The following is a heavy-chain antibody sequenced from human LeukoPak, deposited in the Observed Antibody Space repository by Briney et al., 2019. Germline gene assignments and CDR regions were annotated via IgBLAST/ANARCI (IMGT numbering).Heavy chain of an antibody. V-gene: IGHV4-34*01. Sequence: PSETLSLTCAVYGGSFSDYYWSWIRQSPGKGLEWIGEINHSGSTNYNPSLKSRVTISVDTSKNQFSLKLSSVTAADTAVYYCARLGDYYYYYYMDVWGKGTTVTVSS. CDR3: ARLGDYYYYYYMDV. CDR2: INHSGST. J-gene: IGHJ6*03. CDR1: GGSFSDYY.